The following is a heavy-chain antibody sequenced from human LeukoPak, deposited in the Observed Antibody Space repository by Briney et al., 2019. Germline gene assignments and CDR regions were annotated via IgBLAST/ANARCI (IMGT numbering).Heavy chain of an antibody. V-gene: IGHV3-74*01. D-gene: IGHD2-15*01. CDR3: ATSARTYIGSSLDY. CDR1: GFTFSTYW. J-gene: IGHJ4*02. CDR2: ISSDASIT. Sequence: GGSLRLSCAASGFTFSTYWMHWVRQDPGKGLVWVSRISSDASITSYADPVKGRFTISRDNTKNTLYLQMNSLRAEDTALYYCATSARTYIGSSLDYWGQGTPVTVSS.